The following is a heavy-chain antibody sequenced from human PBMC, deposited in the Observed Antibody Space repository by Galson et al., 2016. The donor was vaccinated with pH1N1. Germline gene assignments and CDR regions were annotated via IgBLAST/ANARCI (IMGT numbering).Heavy chain of an antibody. Sequence: QSGAEVKKPGESLKISCQASGYTFTTYWIGWVRQMPGKGLEWMGIIYPGDSETKYSPSFEGQVTFSVDKSKNTAYLRWSSLKASDTAIYYCARRSTELGLDYWGQGVLVTVSS. D-gene: IGHD2/OR15-2a*01. CDR3: ARRSTELGLDY. CDR1: GYTFTTYW. J-gene: IGHJ4*02. CDR2: IYPGDSET. V-gene: IGHV5-51*03.